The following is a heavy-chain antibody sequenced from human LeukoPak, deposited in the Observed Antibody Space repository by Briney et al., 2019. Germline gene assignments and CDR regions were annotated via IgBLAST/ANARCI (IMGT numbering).Heavy chain of an antibody. Sequence: GRSLRLSWAASGSTFSNYWMHWVSQAPGKGMVWVSRIKGDGSHTMYGDSVKGRFTISRDNAKNTLYLQMKSLRAEDTAVYYCVRDWDHFDFDSWGLGTLVTVSS. D-gene: IGHD3-9*01. CDR1: GSTFSNYW. V-gene: IGHV3-74*03. CDR2: IKGDGSHT. CDR3: VRDWDHFDFDS. J-gene: IGHJ5*01.